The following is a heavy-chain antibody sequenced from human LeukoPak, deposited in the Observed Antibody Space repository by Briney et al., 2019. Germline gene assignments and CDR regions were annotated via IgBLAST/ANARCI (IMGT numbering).Heavy chain of an antibody. CDR2: IYHSGST. CDR3: ARGRGSGWYPRGDY. J-gene: IGHJ4*02. CDR1: GYSISSGYY. D-gene: IGHD6-19*01. V-gene: IGHV4-38-2*02. Sequence: PSETLSLTCTVSGYSISSGYYWGWIRQPPGKGLEWIGSIYHSGSTYYNPSLKSRVTISVDTSKNQFSLKLSSVTAADTAVYYCARGRGSGWYPRGDYWGQGTLVTVSS.